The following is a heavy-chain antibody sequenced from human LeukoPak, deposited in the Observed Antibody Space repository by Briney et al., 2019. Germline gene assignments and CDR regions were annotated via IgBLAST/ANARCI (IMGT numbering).Heavy chain of an antibody. J-gene: IGHJ4*02. CDR2: FDPEDGET. CDR1: GGTFSSYA. Sequence: ASVKVSCKASGGTFSSYAISWVRQAPGQGLEWMGGFDPEDGETVYAQKCQGRVTMTEDTSTDTAYMELSSLRSEDTAVYYCATGHLWFGDSPGPPTTDYWGQGTLVTVSS. D-gene: IGHD3-10*01. V-gene: IGHV1-24*01. CDR3: ATGHLWFGDSPGPPTTDY.